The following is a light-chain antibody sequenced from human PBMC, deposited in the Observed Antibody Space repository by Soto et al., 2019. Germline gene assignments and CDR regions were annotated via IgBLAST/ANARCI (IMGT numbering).Light chain of an antibody. CDR1: QGISNY. J-gene: IGKJ1*01. V-gene: IGKV1-27*01. CDR3: QKYDSAPWT. Sequence: DIQMTQSPSSLSASVRDRVTITCRASQGISNYLAWYQQKPGKVPKLLIYAASTLQSGVPSRFSGSGSGTDFTLTISSLQPEEVATYYCQKYDSAPWTCGQGTKVEIK. CDR2: AAS.